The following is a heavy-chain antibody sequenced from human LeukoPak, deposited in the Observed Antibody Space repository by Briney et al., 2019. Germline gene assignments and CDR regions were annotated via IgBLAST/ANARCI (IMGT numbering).Heavy chain of an antibody. Sequence: GGSLRLSCAASGFTFNSDWMHWVRQAPGKGLVWVSRINTDGSSTYYADSVKGRFTISRDNSKNTLYLQINSLRAEDTAVYYCARSWGYGPSYFDYWGQGTLVTVSS. D-gene: IGHD5-18*01. CDR1: GFTFNSDW. CDR2: INTDGSST. CDR3: ARSWGYGPSYFDY. V-gene: IGHV3-74*01. J-gene: IGHJ4*02.